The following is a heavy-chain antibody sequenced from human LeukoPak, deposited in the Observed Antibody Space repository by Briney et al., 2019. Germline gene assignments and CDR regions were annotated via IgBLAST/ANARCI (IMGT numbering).Heavy chain of an antibody. CDR1: GFTFSSYW. V-gene: IGHV3-7*01. CDR2: IKQDGSEK. D-gene: IGHD4-23*01. J-gene: IGHJ3*02. CDR3: ARDYGGNDAFDI. Sequence: GGSLRLSCAASGFTFSSYWMSWVRQAPGTGLEWVANIKQDGSEKYYVDSVKGRFTISRDNAKNSLYLQMNSLRAEDTAMYYCARDYGGNDAFDIWGQGTMVTVSS.